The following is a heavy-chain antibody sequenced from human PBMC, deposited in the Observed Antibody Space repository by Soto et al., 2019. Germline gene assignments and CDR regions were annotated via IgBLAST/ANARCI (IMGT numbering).Heavy chain of an antibody. CDR3: ARHYGDGYDYVDY. CDR2: MHHSGGT. J-gene: IGHJ4*02. D-gene: IGHD5-12*01. V-gene: IGHV4-4*02. CDR1: GDSSINNKW. Sequence: PSETLSLTCSVSGDSSINNKWWSWVRQPPGKGLEWIGEMHHSGGTYYNPSLKSRVTISQDTSKNQFSLKLSSVTAADTAVYYCARHYGDGYDYVDYWGQGTLVTVSS.